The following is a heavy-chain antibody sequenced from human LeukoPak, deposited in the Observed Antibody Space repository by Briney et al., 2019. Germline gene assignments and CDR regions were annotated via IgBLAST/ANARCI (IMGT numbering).Heavy chain of an antibody. V-gene: IGHV1-69*04. Sequence: ASVKVSCKASGGIFGNHAVTWVRQAPGQGLEWMGRIIPMIGTAKYAQKFQGRVTFTADTSTNTAYMELSSLTSEDTALYFCAKGATVGKEALDIWGQGSLVTVSS. J-gene: IGHJ3*02. CDR3: AKGATVGKEALDI. CDR1: GGIFGNHA. CDR2: IIPMIGTA. D-gene: IGHD1-14*01.